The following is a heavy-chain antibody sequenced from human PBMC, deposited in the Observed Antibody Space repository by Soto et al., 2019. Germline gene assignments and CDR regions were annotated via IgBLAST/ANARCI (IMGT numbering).Heavy chain of an antibody. Sequence: GASVKVSCKASGYTFTSYGISWVRQAPGQGLEWMGWISAYNGNTNYAQKLQGRVTMTTDTSTSTAYMELRSLRSEDTDVYYCARSPYDYDSSGYYNWGQGTLVTVSS. V-gene: IGHV1-18*01. J-gene: IGHJ4*02. D-gene: IGHD3-22*01. CDR1: GYTFTSYG. CDR3: ARSPYDYDSSGYYN. CDR2: ISAYNGNT.